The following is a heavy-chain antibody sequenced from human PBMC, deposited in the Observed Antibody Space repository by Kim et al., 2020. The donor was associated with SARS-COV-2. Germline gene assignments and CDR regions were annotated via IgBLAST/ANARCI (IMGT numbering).Heavy chain of an antibody. D-gene: IGHD3-3*01. CDR1: GGSFSGYY. V-gene: IGHV4-34*01. CDR3: ARGLFVSAVHWFDP. Sequence: SDTLSLTCAVYGGSFSGYYWSWIRQPPGKGLEWIGEINHSGSTNYNPSLKSRVTISVDTSKNQFSLKLSSVTAADTAVYYCARGLFVSAVHWFDPWGQGTLVTVSS. CDR2: INHSGST. J-gene: IGHJ5*02.